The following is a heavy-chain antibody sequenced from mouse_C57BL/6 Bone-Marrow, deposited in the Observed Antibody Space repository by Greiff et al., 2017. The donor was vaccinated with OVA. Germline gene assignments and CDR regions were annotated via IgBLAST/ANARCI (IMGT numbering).Heavy chain of an antibody. CDR1: GFTFSDYY. J-gene: IGHJ3*01. CDR3: ARHGRGGFAY. V-gene: IGHV5-12*01. Sequence: EVKLVESGGGLVQPGGSLKLSCAASGFTFSDYYMYWVRQTPEKRLEWVAYISNGGGSTYYPDTVKGRFTISRDNAKNTLYLQMSRLKSEDTAMYYCARHGRGGFAYWGQGTLVTVSA. CDR2: ISNGGGST.